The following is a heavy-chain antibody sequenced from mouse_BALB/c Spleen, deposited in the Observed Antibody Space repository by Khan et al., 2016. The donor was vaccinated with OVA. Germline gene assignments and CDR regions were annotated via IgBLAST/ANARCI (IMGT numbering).Heavy chain of an antibody. J-gene: IGHJ3*01. CDR1: GYSITSDYA. CDR2: IDYSGST. V-gene: IGHV3-2*02. Sequence: EVQLQESGPGLVKPSQSLSLTCTVTGYSITSDYAWNWIRQFPGNRLEWMGYIDYSGSTSKKPSLKSRMSITRDTSKNQIFLQLNSVTTEDTATYYCVRRRAYWGQGTLVTVSA. CDR3: VRRRAY.